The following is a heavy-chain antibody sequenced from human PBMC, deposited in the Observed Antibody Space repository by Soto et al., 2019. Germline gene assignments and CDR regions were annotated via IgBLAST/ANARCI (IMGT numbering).Heavy chain of an antibody. V-gene: IGHV4-59*01. CDR1: GGSISDYY. CDR2: IHKSGTT. D-gene: IGHD2-15*01. Sequence: SETLSLTCIVSGGSISDYYWSWIRQPPGRGLEWIGYIHKSGTTNYNPSLKSRVTISLDTSKNQFSLKLTSPTAADTAVYYCARDRSGYCNGGSCYFFDYWGQGTLVTVSS. J-gene: IGHJ4*02. CDR3: ARDRSGYCNGGSCYFFDY.